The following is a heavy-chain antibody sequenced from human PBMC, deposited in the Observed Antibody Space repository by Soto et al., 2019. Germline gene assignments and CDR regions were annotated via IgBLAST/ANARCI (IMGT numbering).Heavy chain of an antibody. Sequence: VQLLESGGGLVQPGGSLRLSCAASGFTFSTSVMHWVRQAPGKGLEWVAVIWFDGSNKYYADSVKGRFTISGDNSKNTLYLQMNSLRAEDTALYYCARSMFNGGSCQLTPSSGCANWYFDLWGRGTLVTVSS. D-gene: IGHD2-15*01. CDR1: GFTFSTSV. V-gene: IGHV3-33*01. CDR3: ARSMFNGGSCQLTPSSGCANWYFDL. J-gene: IGHJ2*01. CDR2: IWFDGSNK.